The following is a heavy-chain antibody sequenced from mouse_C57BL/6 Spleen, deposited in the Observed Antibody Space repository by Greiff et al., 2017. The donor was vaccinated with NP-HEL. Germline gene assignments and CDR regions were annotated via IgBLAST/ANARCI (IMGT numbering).Heavy chain of an antibody. J-gene: IGHJ3*01. CDR2: IYPRSGNT. D-gene: IGHD1-1*01. CDR1: GYTFTSYG. Sequence: QVQLQHSGAELARPGASVKLSCKASGYTFTSYGISWVKQRTGQGLEWIGEIYPRSGNTYYNEKFKGKATLTADKSSSTAYMELRSLTSEDSAVYFCAIITTVEEGFAYWGQGTLVTVSA. CDR3: AIITTVEEGFAY. V-gene: IGHV1-81*01.